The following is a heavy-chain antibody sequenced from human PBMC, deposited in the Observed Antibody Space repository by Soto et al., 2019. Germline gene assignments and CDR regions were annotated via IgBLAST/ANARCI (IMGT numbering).Heavy chain of an antibody. J-gene: IGHJ3*02. CDR2: ISYDGSNK. CDR1: GFTFSSYA. CDR3: ARISSGYYIGGGADDAFDI. V-gene: IGHV3-30-3*01. D-gene: IGHD3-22*01. Sequence: QVQLVESGGGVVQPGRSLRLSCAASGFTFSSYAMHWVRQAPGKGLEWVAVISYDGSNKYYADSVKGRFTISRDNSKNTLYLQMNSLRAEDTAVYYCARISSGYYIGGGADDAFDIWGQGTMVTVSS.